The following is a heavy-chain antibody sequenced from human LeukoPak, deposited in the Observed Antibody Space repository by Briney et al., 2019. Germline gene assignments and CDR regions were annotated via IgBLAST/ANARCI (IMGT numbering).Heavy chain of an antibody. CDR2: ISSSSSYI. Sequence: GGSLRLSCAASGFTFSSYSMNWVRQAPGKGLEWVSSISSSSSYIYYADSVKGRFTISRDNAKNSLYLETNSLRAEDTAVYYCARDRIGWLDYWGQGALVTVSS. J-gene: IGHJ4*02. CDR3: ARDRIGWLDY. CDR1: GFTFSSYS. V-gene: IGHV3-21*01. D-gene: IGHD6-19*01.